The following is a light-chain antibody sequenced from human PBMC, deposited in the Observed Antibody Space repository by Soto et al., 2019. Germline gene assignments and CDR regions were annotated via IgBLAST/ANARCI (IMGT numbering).Light chain of an antibody. CDR3: QQYESLAS. Sequence: DIQMTQSPSSLSASVGDRVTITCQASQDIDRYLNWYQQKPGKAPKLLIYDAFRLETGVPPRFSGDGYGTDFTLIIHSLQPEDTRKYYCQQYESLASFGPGTKVDL. CDR1: QDIDRY. J-gene: IGKJ3*01. V-gene: IGKV1-33*01. CDR2: DAF.